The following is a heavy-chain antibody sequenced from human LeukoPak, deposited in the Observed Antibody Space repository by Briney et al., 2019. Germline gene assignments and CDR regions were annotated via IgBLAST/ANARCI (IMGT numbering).Heavy chain of an antibody. CDR1: GYSIGSGYQ. CDR2: IYHSGSA. V-gene: IGHV4-38-2*02. D-gene: IGHD2-2*01. Sequence: PSETLSLTCGVSGYSIGSGYQWAWIRQSPGKGLEWIGSIYHSGSAHYNPSLKSRVTISVETSKNQFSLNMYSVTAADTAVYYCARDPRWLTPDCTSTSCYENYSDPWGQGTLVTVSS. CDR3: ARDPRWLTPDCTSTSCYENYSDP. J-gene: IGHJ5*02.